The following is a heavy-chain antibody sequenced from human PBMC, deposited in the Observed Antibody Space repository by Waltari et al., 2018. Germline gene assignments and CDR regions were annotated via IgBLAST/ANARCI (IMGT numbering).Heavy chain of an antibody. D-gene: IGHD6-6*01. CDR1: GGSMRMFY. J-gene: IGHJ5*02. Sequence: QVQLQESGPGLVKPSETLSLTCNVSGGSMRMFYWTWIRQPAGKGLEWIGRMYIGENTIYNPSLNRRVTMSTDTSKNQSSLELTSVTAAYTAVYYCARGGATRPWGSDRWGQGALVTVSS. CDR2: MYIGENT. CDR3: ARGGATRPWGSDR. V-gene: IGHV4-4*07.